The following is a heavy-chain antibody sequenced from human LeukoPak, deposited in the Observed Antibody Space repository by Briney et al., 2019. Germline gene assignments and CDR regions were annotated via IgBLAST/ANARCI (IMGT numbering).Heavy chain of an antibody. CDR2: IYHSGST. V-gene: IGHV4-4*02. CDR1: GGSISSSNW. J-gene: IGHJ2*01. D-gene: IGHD1-1*01. Sequence: SGTLSLTCAVSGGSISSSNWWSWVRQPPAKGLEWIGEIYHSGSTNYNPSLKSRVTISVDTSKNQFSLKLSSVTAADTAVYYCARTTGRGYWYFDLWGRGTLVTVSS. CDR3: ARTTGRGYWYFDL.